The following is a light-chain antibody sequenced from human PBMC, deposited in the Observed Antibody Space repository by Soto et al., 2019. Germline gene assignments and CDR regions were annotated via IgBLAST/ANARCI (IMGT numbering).Light chain of an antibody. J-gene: IGLJ2*01. V-gene: IGLV1-40*01. CDR1: SSNIGAGYD. Sequence: QPVLTQPPSVSGAPGQRVTISCTGSSSNIGAGYDVHWYQQLPGTAPKLLIYTNSNRPSGVPDRFSGSKSGTSASLAITGLQAEDEADYYCQSYDSSLSAVVFGGGTKLTVI. CDR2: TNS. CDR3: QSYDSSLSAVV.